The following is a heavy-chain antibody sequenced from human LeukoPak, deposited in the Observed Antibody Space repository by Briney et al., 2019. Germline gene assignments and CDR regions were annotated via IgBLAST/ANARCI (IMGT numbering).Heavy chain of an antibody. D-gene: IGHD2-21*02. J-gene: IGHJ5*02. Sequence: GGSLRLSCAASGFTFSSYAMHWVRQAPGKGLEWVAVISYDGSNKYYADSVKGRFTISRDNSKNTLYLQMNSLRAEGTAVYYCARENLVVTAIEYNWFDPWGQGTLVTVSS. CDR3: ARENLVVTAIEYNWFDP. CDR2: ISYDGSNK. CDR1: GFTFSSYA. V-gene: IGHV3-30-3*01.